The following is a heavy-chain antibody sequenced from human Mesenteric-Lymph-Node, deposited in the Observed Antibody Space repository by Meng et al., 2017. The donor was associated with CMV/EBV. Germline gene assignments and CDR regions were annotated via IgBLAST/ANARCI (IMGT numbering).Heavy chain of an antibody. D-gene: IGHD2-2*01. Sequence: EGSLRLSCAASGFTFSSYEMNWVRQAPGKGLEWVSYISSSGSTIYYADSVKGRFTISRDNAKNSLYLQMNSLRAEDTAVYYCARDCSSTSCYGDDDAFDIWGQGTMVTVSS. CDR1: GFTFSSYE. CDR3: ARDCSSTSCYGDDDAFDI. V-gene: IGHV3-48*03. J-gene: IGHJ3*02. CDR2: ISSSGSTI.